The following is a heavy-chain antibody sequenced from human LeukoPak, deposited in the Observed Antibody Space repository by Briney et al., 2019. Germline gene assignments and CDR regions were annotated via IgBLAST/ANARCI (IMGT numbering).Heavy chain of an antibody. D-gene: IGHD2-2*02. CDR2: IIPIFGTA. CDR1: GGTFSSYA. CDR3: ARPGADCGSAGCYTYPYYGLDV. Sequence: SVKVSCKASGGTFSSYAISWVRQAPGQGLEWMGGIIPIFGTANYAQKFQGRVTITADESTSTAYMELSSLRSEDTAVYYCARPGADCGSAGCYTYPYYGLDVWGQGTTVTVSS. J-gene: IGHJ6*02. V-gene: IGHV1-69*13.